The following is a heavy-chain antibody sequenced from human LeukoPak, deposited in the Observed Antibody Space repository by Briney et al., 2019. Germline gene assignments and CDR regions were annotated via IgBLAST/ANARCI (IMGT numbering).Heavy chain of an antibody. CDR2: IYTSGST. D-gene: IGHD3-3*01. Sequence: SQTLSLTCTVSGGSISSGSYYWSWIRQPAGKGLEWIGRIYTSGSTNYNPSLKSRVTIPVDTSKNQLSLKLSSVTAADTAVYYCAREKNYDFWSGYLDYWGQGTLVTVSS. CDR1: GGSISSGSYY. J-gene: IGHJ4*02. V-gene: IGHV4-61*02. CDR3: AREKNYDFWSGYLDY.